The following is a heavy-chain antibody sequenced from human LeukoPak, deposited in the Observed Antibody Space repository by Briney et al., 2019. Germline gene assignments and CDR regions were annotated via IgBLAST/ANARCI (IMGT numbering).Heavy chain of an antibody. CDR2: IYWADDK. D-gene: IGHD3-3*01. V-gene: IGHV2-5*02. CDR3: AHTGVGPGDY. J-gene: IGHJ4*02. CDR1: GFSLSTRGVA. Sequence: ESGPTLRYPTRALTLTFTFSGFSLSTRGVAVGWIGQAPVKALEWLALIYWADDKRYSPSLKSRLTIPKDTSKTQGVLTMTNMYPVDTATYYCAHTGVGPGDYWGQGTLVTGSS.